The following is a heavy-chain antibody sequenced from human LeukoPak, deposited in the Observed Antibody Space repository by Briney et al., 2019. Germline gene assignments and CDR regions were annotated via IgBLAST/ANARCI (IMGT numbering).Heavy chain of an antibody. D-gene: IGHD6-13*01. CDR1: GYSFTGYY. CDR3: ARDQLAAAGPGG. V-gene: IGHV1-2*02. J-gene: IGHJ4*02. Sequence: ASVKVSCKASGYSFTGYYMHWVRQALGQGLEWMGWVNTNSGVTNYPQKFQGRVTMTRDTSITTAYMELSSLRFDDTAVYYCARDQLAAAGPGGWGQGTLVTVSS. CDR2: VNTNSGVT.